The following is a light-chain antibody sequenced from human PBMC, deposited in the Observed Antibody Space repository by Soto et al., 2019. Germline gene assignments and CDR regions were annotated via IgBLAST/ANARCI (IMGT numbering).Light chain of an antibody. CDR2: GAS. CDR3: QRYKSAPFT. Sequence: DFQMTQSPSSLSASVGDRVTISCRASQGISNSLAWYQQKPGKVPKLLIYGASTLQSGVPSRFSGSGSGTDFTLTISSLQPEDGATYYCQRYKSAPFTFGGGTKVEIK. CDR1: QGISNS. V-gene: IGKV1-27*01. J-gene: IGKJ4*01.